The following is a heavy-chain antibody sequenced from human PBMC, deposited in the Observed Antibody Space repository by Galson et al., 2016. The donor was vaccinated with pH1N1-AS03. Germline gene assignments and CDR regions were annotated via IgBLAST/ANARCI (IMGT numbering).Heavy chain of an antibody. CDR2: ISTTSSSI. J-gene: IGHJ4*02. V-gene: IGHV3-21*01. CDR3: ARDGPPQGISVAGSFDF. D-gene: IGHD6-19*01. CDR1: GFPFSGYN. Sequence: SLRLSCAASGFPFSGYNMNWVRQAPGKGLEGVSFISTTSSSIYYADSVKGRFTIPRDNAKNSLFLQMNSLRDEDTAVYYCARDGPPQGISVAGSFDFWGQGTLVTFSS.